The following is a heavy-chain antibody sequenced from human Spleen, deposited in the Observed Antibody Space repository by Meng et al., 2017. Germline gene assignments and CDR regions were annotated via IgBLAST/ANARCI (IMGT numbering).Heavy chain of an antibody. V-gene: IGHV3-9*01. D-gene: IGHD1-26*01. CDR3: AKDTSSLVGATPGGFDY. J-gene: IGHJ4*02. CDR2: ISWNSGMI. Sequence: SLKISCAASGFTFDNYAMHWVRQAPGKGLEWVSGISWNSGMIGYADSVKGRFTISRDNAKNSLYLQMNSLRAEDTALYYCAKDTSSLVGATPGGFDYWGQGTLVTVSS. CDR1: GFTFDNYA.